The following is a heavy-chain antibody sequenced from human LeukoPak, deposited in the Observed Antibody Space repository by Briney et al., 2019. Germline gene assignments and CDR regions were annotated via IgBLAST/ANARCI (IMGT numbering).Heavy chain of an antibody. CDR2: IYYSGST. CDR1: GGSISSGDYY. Sequence: SQTLSLTCTVSGGSISSGDYYWSWLRQPPGKGLEWIGYIYYSGSTYYNPSLKSRVTISVDTSKNQFSLKLSSVTAADTALYHCARDPTLGGPGYTYGFSDYWGQGTLVTVSS. V-gene: IGHV4-30-4*08. J-gene: IGHJ4*02. CDR3: ARDPTLGGPGYTYGFSDY. D-gene: IGHD5-18*01.